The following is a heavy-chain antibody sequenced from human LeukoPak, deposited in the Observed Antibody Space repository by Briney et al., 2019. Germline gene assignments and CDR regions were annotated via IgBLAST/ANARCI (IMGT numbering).Heavy chain of an antibody. V-gene: IGHV1-18*01. Sequence: ASVTVSFKTSGYTFTMYGVSWVRQAPGRGLQWLGCISHRNGNTAYAQDLQGRVTMTTDTSTTTAYLELRSLRSDDTAIYYCARDLNYVTLGYNILADVGYYFDYWGQGSLVTVSS. CDR2: ISHRNGNT. D-gene: IGHD3-9*01. J-gene: IGHJ4*02. CDR3: ARDLNYVTLGYNILADVGYYFDY. CDR1: GYTFTMYG.